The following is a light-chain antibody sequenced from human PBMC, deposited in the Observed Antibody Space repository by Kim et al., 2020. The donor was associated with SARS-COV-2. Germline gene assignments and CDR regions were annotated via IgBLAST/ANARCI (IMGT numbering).Light chain of an antibody. V-gene: IGLV1-44*01. CDR1: SSNIGREA. CDR2: SSN. Sequence: QSMLTQPPSASGTPGQRVTISCSGSSSNIGREAVHWFQQLPGTAPKLLIYSSNHRPSGVPDRFSGSKSGTSASLAISGLQSEDEANYYCAAWDASLSAWVFGGGTQLTVL. CDR3: AAWDASLSAWV. J-gene: IGLJ3*02.